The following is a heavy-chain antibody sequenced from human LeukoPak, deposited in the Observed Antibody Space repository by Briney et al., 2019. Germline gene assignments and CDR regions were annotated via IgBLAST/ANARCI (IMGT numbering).Heavy chain of an antibody. CDR3: TRGGNYYFDY. J-gene: IGHJ4*02. CDR2: MNSDGKTI. Sequence: GGSLRLSCAASGFTFSSSWMHWVRQAPGKGLVWVLRMNSDGKTINYADSVKGRFTISRDNAKNTLYLQMNSLRAEDTAVYFCTRGGNYYFDYWGQGTLVTVSS. V-gene: IGHV3-74*01. D-gene: IGHD4-23*01. CDR1: GFTFSSSW.